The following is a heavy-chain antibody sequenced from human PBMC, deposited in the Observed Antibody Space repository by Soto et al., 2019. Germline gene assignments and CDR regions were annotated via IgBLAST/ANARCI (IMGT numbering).Heavy chain of an antibody. CDR2: INPRGAST. D-gene: IGHD2-2*01. V-gene: IGHV1-46*01. J-gene: IGHJ4*02. CDR1: GYTFISNY. CDR3: AREPEVCSSTNGHFDY. Sequence: QVQLVQSGAEVKKPGASVKISCKASGYTFISNYVYWVRQAPGQGLEWMGIINPRGASTSYAQKFQGRVTMTSDTSTSTVYMDLSSLTSDDTAVYYCAREPEVCSSTNGHFDYWGQGALVTVSS.